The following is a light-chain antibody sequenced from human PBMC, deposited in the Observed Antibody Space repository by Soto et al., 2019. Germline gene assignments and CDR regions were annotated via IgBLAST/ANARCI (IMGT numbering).Light chain of an antibody. Sequence: QSALTQPASVSGSPGQSITISCTGTSSDVGGYDYVSWYQHHPGKAPKLMIYEVTNRPSGVSNRFSGSKSGNTASLTISGLQPEDEADYYCSSYTTSVTLVFGGGTKLTVL. CDR1: SSDVGGYDY. CDR2: EVT. J-gene: IGLJ3*02. V-gene: IGLV2-14*01. CDR3: SSYTTSVTLV.